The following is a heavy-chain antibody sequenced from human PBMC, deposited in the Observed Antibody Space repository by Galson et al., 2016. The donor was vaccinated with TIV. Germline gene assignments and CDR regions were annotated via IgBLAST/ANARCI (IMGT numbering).Heavy chain of an antibody. CDR3: AKAGKGDAYPNYFDH. CDR1: GFSVGFNH. J-gene: IGHJ4*02. V-gene: IGHV3-53*01. Sequence: SLRLSCAASGFSVGFNHMSWVRQAPGKGLEWVSLIYASDTTYYIDSVKGRFTISRDNSKNTLYLQMNSLRVDDTAVYYCAKAGKGDAYPNYFDHWGQGALVTATS. D-gene: IGHD5-24*01. CDR2: IYASDTT.